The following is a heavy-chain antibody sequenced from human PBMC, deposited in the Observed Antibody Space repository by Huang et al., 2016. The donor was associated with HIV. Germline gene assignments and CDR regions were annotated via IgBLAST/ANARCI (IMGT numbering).Heavy chain of an antibody. CDR2: INHSEST. V-gene: IGHV4-34*01. Sequence: QVQLQQWGAGLLRPSETLSLTCAVYGGSFSGYYGTWIRQPPGKGLEWIGEINHSESTNYNPSRKSRVTIAVDTSRNQCSLTLTSVTAADTAVYYCARGQGGYYYYYYMDVWGKGTTVTVSS. CDR3: ARGQGGYYYYYYMDV. J-gene: IGHJ6*03. CDR1: GGSFSGYY.